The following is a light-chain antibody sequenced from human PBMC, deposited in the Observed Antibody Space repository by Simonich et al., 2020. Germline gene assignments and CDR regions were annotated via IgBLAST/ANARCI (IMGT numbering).Light chain of an antibody. CDR3: QQRSNWPIT. J-gene: IGKJ5*01. V-gene: IGKV3-11*01. CDR2: DAS. CDR1: QSVSSY. Sequence: DIVLTPSPATLSLSPGERATLSCRASQSVSSYLAWYQQKPVQAPRLLIYDASNRATGIPARCSGSGSGTDFTLTISSLEPEEFAVYYCQQRSNWPITFGQGTRLEIK.